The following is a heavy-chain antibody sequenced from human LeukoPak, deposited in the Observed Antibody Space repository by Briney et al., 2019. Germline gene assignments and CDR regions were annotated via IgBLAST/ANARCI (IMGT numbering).Heavy chain of an antibody. V-gene: IGHV3-33*01. D-gene: IGHD3-3*01. J-gene: IGHJ4*02. Sequence: GRSLRLSCAASGFTFSSYGMHWVRQAPGKGLEWVAVIWYGGSNKYYADSVKGRFTISRDNSKNTLYLQMNSLRAEDMAVYYCASDFGVAGLDYWGQGTLVTVSS. CDR2: IWYGGSNK. CDR3: ASDFGVAGLDY. CDR1: GFTFSSYG.